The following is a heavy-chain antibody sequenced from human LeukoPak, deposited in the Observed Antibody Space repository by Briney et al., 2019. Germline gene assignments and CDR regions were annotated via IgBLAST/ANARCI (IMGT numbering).Heavy chain of an antibody. CDR2: IYYSGST. Sequence: PSETLSLTCTVSGGSISGYYWSRIRQPPGKGLEWIGYIYYSGSTNYNPSLKSRVTISVDTSKNQFSLKLSSVTAADTAVYYCARATNYAILTGYNYFDYWGQGTLVTVSS. D-gene: IGHD3-9*01. J-gene: IGHJ4*02. V-gene: IGHV4-59*01. CDR3: ARATNYAILTGYNYFDY. CDR1: GGSISGYY.